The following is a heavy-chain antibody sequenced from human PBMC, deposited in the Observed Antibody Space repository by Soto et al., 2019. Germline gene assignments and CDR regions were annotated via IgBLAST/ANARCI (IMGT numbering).Heavy chain of an antibody. V-gene: IGHV3-23*01. D-gene: IGHD3-10*01. CDR3: ALLGRSGSGRPYYYGMEV. CDR2: ISGSGGIT. CDR1: GLTFSYFA. J-gene: IGHJ6*02. Sequence: EVQLLESGGGLVQPGGSLRLSCAVSGLTFSYFAMSWVRQAPGKGLEWVSAISGSGGITYYADSVKGRFTISRDNSKNTLFLQMNSLRAEDSAVYYCALLGRSGSGRPYYYGMEVWGQGTKVTVSS.